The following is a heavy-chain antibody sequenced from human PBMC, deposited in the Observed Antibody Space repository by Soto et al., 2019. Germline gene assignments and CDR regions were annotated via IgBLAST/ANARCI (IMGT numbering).Heavy chain of an antibody. CDR3: ARYSYGYIWFDP. V-gene: IGHV1-69*13. Sequence: GASVKVSCKASGGTFSSYAISWVRQAPGQGLEWMGGIIPIFGTANYAQKFQGRVTITADESTSTAYMELSSLRSEDTAVYYCARYSYGYIWFDPWGQGTLVTVSS. CDR1: GGTFSSYA. CDR2: IIPIFGTA. D-gene: IGHD5-18*01. J-gene: IGHJ5*02.